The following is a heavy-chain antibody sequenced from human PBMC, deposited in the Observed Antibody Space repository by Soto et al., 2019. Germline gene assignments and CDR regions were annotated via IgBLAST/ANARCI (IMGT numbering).Heavy chain of an antibody. V-gene: IGHV3-7*05. CDR3: ATDNLGSGGYCYFGMDV. D-gene: IGHD3-10*01. CDR2: IKQDGSEK. J-gene: IGHJ6*02. Sequence: EVQLVESGGGLVQPGGSLRLSCAASGFTFSSYWMSWVRQAPGKGLEWVANIKQDGSEKYYVDSVKGRFTISRDNAKNSLYLQMNSLRAEDTAVYYCATDNLGSGGYCYFGMDVWGQGTTVTGSS. CDR1: GFTFSSYW.